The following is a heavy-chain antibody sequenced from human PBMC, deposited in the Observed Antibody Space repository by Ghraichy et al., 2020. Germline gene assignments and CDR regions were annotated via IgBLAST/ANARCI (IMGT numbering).Heavy chain of an antibody. D-gene: IGHD3-3*01. CDR2: ISGSGGST. CDR3: AKSANYDFWSGYYNY. Sequence: GESLNISCAASGFTFSSYAMSWVRQAPGKGLEWVSAISGSGGSTYYADSVKGRFTISRDNSKNTLYLQMNSLRAEDTAVYYCAKSANYDFWSGYYNYWGQGTLVTVSS. CDR1: GFTFSSYA. J-gene: IGHJ4*02. V-gene: IGHV3-23*01.